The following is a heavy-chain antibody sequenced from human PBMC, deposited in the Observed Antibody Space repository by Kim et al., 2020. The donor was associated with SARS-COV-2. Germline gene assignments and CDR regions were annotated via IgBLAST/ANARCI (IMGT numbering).Heavy chain of an antibody. V-gene: IGHV3-48*03. CDR2: ISSSGSTI. D-gene: IGHD3-22*01. J-gene: IGHJ4*02. CDR3: ARVTPFDYYDSSGYYYALDY. Sequence: GGSLRLSCAASGFTFSSYEMNWVRQAPGKGLEWVSYISSSGSTIYYADSVKGRFTISRDNAKNSLYLQMNSLRAEDTAVYYCARVTPFDYYDSSGYYYALDYWGQGTLVTVSS. CDR1: GFTFSSYE.